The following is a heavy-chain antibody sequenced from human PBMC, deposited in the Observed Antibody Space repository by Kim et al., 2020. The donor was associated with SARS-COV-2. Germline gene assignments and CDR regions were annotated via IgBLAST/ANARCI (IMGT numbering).Heavy chain of an antibody. V-gene: IGHV3-30*18. CDR2: ISYDGSNK. J-gene: IGHJ4*02. CDR1: GFTFSSYG. D-gene: IGHD6-13*01. CDR3: AKEASGIAAAGTYDY. Sequence: GGSLRLSCAASGFTFSSYGMHWVRQAPGKGLEWVAVISYDGSNKYYADSVKGRFTISRDNSKNTLYLQMNSLRAEDTAVYYCAKEASGIAAAGTYDYWGQGTLVTVSS.